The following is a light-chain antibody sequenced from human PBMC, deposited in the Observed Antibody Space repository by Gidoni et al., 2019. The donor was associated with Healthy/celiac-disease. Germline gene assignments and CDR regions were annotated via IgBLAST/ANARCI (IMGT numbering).Light chain of an antibody. J-gene: IGKJ5*01. CDR3: QQRSNWPPIT. Sequence: ETVLTQSPATLSLSPGARATLSCRASQSVISNLAWYQQKPGQAPRLLIFDASNRATGIPARFSGSGSGTDFTLTISSLEPEDFAVYYCQQRSNWPPITFGQGTRLEIK. CDR2: DAS. CDR1: QSVISN. V-gene: IGKV3-11*01.